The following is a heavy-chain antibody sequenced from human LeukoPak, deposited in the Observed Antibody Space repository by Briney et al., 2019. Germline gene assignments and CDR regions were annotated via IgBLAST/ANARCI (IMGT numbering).Heavy chain of an antibody. Sequence: GGSLRLSCAASGFTFSSYWMSWVRQAPGKGLEWVANIKQDGSEKYYVDSVKGRFTISRDNAKNSLYLQMNSLRAEDTAVYYCARPGITIFGVVYAPFDPWGQGTLVTVSS. J-gene: IGHJ5*02. CDR2: IKQDGSEK. CDR1: GFTFSSYW. D-gene: IGHD3-3*01. V-gene: IGHV3-7*01. CDR3: ARPGITIFGVVYAPFDP.